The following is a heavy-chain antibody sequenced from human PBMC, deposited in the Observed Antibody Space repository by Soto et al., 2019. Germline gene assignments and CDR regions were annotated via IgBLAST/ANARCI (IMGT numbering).Heavy chain of an antibody. D-gene: IGHD3-3*01. CDR3: ARNRLRFLERFYYYYGMDV. J-gene: IGHJ6*02. V-gene: IGHV4-34*01. Sequence: SETLSLTCAVYGGSLSGYYWSWIRQPPGKGLEWIGEINHSGSTNYNPSLKSRVTISVDTSKNQFSLKLSSVTAADTAVYYCARNRLRFLERFYYYYGMDVWGQGTTVTVSS. CDR1: GGSLSGYY. CDR2: INHSGST.